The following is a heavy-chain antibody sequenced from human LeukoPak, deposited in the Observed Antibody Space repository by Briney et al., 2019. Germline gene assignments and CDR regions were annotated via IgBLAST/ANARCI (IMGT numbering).Heavy chain of an antibody. CDR1: GDSINSSNYY. Sequence: PSETLSLTCTVSGDSINSSNYYWGWIRQPPGKGLEWIGTIYCGGGTYYNPSTYYNPSLMSRLTISVDTSKKQFSLKMSSVTAADTAVYYYARRKYDSGTSCLDYWGQGTLVTVSS. J-gene: IGHJ4*02. CDR3: ARRKYDSGTSCLDY. D-gene: IGHD3-10*01. CDR2: IYCGGGTYYNPST. V-gene: IGHV4-39*01.